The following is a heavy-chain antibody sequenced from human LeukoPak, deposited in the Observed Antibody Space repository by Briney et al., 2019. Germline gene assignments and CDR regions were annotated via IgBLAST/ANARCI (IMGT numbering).Heavy chain of an antibody. J-gene: IGHJ4*02. CDR1: GFTFSSYG. CDR3: AKDGSSSWTFDY. CDR2: ISYDGSNK. V-gene: IGHV3-30*18. Sequence: GGSLRLSCAASGFTFSSYGMHWVRQAPGKGLEGVAVISYDGSNKYYADSVKGRFTISRDNSKNTLYLQMNSLRAEDTAVYYCAKDGSSSWTFDYWGQGTLVTVSS. D-gene: IGHD6-13*01.